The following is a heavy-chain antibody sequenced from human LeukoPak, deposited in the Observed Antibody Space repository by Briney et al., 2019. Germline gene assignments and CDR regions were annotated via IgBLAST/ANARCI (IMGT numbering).Heavy chain of an antibody. CDR2: ISTSSTYI. CDR1: GFTFGIHG. CDR3: ANGPNY. J-gene: IGHJ4*02. Sequence: GGSLRLSCVGSGFTFGIHGMNWVRQAPGKGLEWVSFISTSSTYIKYADSLKGRFTVSRDNVKSSLYLQMSSLRAEDTAVYYCANGPNYWGQGTLVTVSS. V-gene: IGHV3-21*04.